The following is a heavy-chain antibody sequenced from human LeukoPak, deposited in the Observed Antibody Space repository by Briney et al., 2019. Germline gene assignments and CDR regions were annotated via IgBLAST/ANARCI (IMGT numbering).Heavy chain of an antibody. J-gene: IGHJ6*02. V-gene: IGHV3-74*01. Sequence: GGSLRLSCAASGFTFSSYWMHWVRQAPGKGLVWVSRINSDGSSTNYADSVKGRFTISRDNAKDTLYRQMSSLRAEDTAVYYCARQWDTPNHYYGMDVWGQGTTVTVSS. CDR3: ARQWDTPNHYYGMDV. D-gene: IGHD5-18*01. CDR1: GFTFSSYW. CDR2: INSDGSST.